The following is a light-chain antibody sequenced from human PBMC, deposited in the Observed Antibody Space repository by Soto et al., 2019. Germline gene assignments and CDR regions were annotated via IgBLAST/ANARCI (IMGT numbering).Light chain of an antibody. J-gene: IGLJ2*01. CDR2: DVS. CDR3: CSYAGNTIVI. CDR1: SSDVGNYNY. Sequence: QSALTQPPSVSGSPGQSVSISCTGTSSDVGNYNYVSWYQQHPGKAPKLMIFDVSRRPSGVPDRFSGSKSCNTASLTISGLQTEDEADYYCCSYAGNTIVIFGGGTKLTVL. V-gene: IGLV2-11*01.